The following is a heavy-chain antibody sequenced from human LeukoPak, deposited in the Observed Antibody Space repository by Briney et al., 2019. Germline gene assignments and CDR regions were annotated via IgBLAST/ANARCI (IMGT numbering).Heavy chain of an antibody. CDR2: INHSGST. V-gene: IGHV4-34*01. CDR3: ARGYRKYCGGDCYYS. Sequence: SETLSLTCDVYGGSFSGYYWSWIRQPPGKGLEWMGEINHSGSTNYSPSLKSRVTISVDTSKTQFSLKLSSVTAADTAVYYCARGYRKYCGGDCYYSWGQGTLVTVSS. D-gene: IGHD2-21*02. CDR1: GGSFSGYY. J-gene: IGHJ4*02.